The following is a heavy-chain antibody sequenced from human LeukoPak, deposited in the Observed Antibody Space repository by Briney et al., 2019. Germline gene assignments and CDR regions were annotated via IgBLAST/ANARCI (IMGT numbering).Heavy chain of an antibody. CDR1: GFTFSSYS. CDR2: ISSSSCYI. Sequence: PGGSLRLSCAASGFTFSSYSMNWVRQAPGKGLEWVSSISSSSCYIYYADSVKGRFTISRDNAKNSLYLQMNSLRAGDTAVYYCAGNNDYGDYGLDYWGQGTLVTVSS. V-gene: IGHV3-21*01. CDR3: AGNNDYGDYGLDY. D-gene: IGHD4-17*01. J-gene: IGHJ4*02.